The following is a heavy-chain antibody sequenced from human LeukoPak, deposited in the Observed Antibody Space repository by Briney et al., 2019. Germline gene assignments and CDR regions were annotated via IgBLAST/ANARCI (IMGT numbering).Heavy chain of an antibody. D-gene: IGHD5-12*01. CDR2: IYYSGST. Sequence: SETLSLTCTVSGGSISSHYWSWLRQPPGKGLEWIGYIYYSGSTNYNPSLKSRVTISVDTSKNQFSLKLSSVTAADTAVYYCARGGYYFDYRGQGTLVTVSS. V-gene: IGHV4-59*11. J-gene: IGHJ4*02. CDR3: ARGGYYFDY. CDR1: GGSISSHY.